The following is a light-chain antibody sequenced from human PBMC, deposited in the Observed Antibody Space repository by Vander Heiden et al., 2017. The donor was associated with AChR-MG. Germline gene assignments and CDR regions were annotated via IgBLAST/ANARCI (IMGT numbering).Light chain of an antibody. Sequence: QSVLTQPPSVSGAPGQRVTIPCTGSSSNIGAGYHVHWYQQRPGTAPKLLIYDNSNRPSGVPDRFSGSKSGTSASLAITVLQAEDEADYYCQSYDSSLSGWVFGGGTKLTVL. CDR1: SSNIGAGYH. CDR2: DNS. CDR3: QSYDSSLSGWV. V-gene: IGLV1-40*01. J-gene: IGLJ3*02.